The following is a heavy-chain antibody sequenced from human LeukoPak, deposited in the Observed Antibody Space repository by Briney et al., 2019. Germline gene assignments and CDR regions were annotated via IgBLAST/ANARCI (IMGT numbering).Heavy chain of an antibody. V-gene: IGHV3-7*01. J-gene: IGHJ4*02. Sequence: PGGSLRLSCAASGFTFNRKWMTWVRQAPGKGLEWVANINQDGSEKYYVDSVKGRFTISRDNAKSSLYLEVSGLRDEDTAVYYCADPPSDYWGQGTLVAVSS. CDR1: GFTFNRKW. CDR2: INQDGSEK. CDR3: ADPPSDY.